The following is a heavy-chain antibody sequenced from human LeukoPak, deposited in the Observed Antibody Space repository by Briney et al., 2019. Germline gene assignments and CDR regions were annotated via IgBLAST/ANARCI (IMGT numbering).Heavy chain of an antibody. V-gene: IGHV4-59*11. CDR3: ARDNGYFDY. CDR1: GGSISSHY. CDR2: IYYSGST. Sequence: SETLSLTCTVSGGSISSHYWSWIRQPPGKGLEWIGYIYYSGSTNYNPSLKSRVTISVDTSKNQFSLKLSSVTAADTAVYYCARDNGYFDYWGQGSLVIVSS. D-gene: IGHD2-8*01. J-gene: IGHJ4*02.